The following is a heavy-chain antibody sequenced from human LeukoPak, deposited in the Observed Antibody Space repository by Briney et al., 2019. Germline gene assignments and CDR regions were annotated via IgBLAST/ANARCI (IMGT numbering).Heavy chain of an antibody. CDR2: ISGNWDTI. D-gene: IGHD5-24*01. V-gene: IGHV3-48*04. J-gene: IGHJ5*02. CDR1: GFTFNRYS. CDR3: ARGSLSRDGLSWFDP. Sequence: GGSLRLSCAASGFTFNRYSMNWVRRAPGRGREWVSYISGNWDTIYYADSVKGRFTISRDDAKHSLYLKMNGGRAEDTAVFHCARGSLSRDGLSWFDPWGQGTLVTVSS.